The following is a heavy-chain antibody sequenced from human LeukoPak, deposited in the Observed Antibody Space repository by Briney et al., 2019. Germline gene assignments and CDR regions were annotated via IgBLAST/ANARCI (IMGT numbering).Heavy chain of an antibody. CDR3: ARDSAAGPAGL. V-gene: IGHV4-59*12. CDR1: GGSISSYY. Sequence: SETLSLTCTVSGGSISSYYWSWIRQPPGKGLEWIGYIYYSGSTNYNPSLKSRVTMSVDTSKNQFSLKLSSVTAADTAVYYCARDSAAGPAGLWGHGTLVTVSS. J-gene: IGHJ4*01. D-gene: IGHD6-13*01. CDR2: IYYSGST.